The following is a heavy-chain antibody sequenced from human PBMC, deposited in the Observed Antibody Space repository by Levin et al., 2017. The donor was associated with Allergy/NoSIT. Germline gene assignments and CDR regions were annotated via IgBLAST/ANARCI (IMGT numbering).Heavy chain of an antibody. Sequence: GESLKISCAASGFTFSSYGMHWVRQAPGKGLEWVAVISYDGSNKYYADSVKGRFTISRDNSKNTLYLQMNSLRAEDTAVYYCAKAGDIWGQGTMVTVSS. CDR3: AKAGDI. V-gene: IGHV3-30*18. CDR2: ISYDGSNK. CDR1: GFTFSSYG. J-gene: IGHJ3*02.